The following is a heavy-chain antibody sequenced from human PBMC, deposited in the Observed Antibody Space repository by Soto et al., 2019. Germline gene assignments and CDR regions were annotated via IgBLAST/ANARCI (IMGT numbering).Heavy chain of an antibody. D-gene: IGHD3-22*01. Sequence: ESLTISNKGSGSIFIEYWIGLVRQVARDGLGWMGGMYAGDIDRKYSPSFQGQVTISADKSINTAYLQWSSLKASDTAIYLCARSYGGEYYDSRSYYYALWRQRTVDTV. CDR3: ARSYGGEYYDSRSYYYAL. J-gene: IGHJ4*02. CDR1: GSIFIEYW. V-gene: IGHV5-51*01. CDR2: MYAGDIDR.